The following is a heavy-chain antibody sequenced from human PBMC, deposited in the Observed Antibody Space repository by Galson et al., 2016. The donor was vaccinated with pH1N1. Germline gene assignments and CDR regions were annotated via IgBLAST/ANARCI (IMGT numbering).Heavy chain of an antibody. J-gene: IGHJ4*02. V-gene: IGHV3-11*01. CDR3: AREWGIGAAGPLDS. CDR2: IGSSGNV. D-gene: IGHD6-25*01. CDR1: GFTLSDYY. Sequence: SLRLSCAASGFTLSDYYMNWIRETPERGLEWLSSIGSSGNVAYADYVKGRITISRDNAQHSLLLQMDSLRVDDTALYYCAREWGIGAAGPLDSWGQGALVIVSS.